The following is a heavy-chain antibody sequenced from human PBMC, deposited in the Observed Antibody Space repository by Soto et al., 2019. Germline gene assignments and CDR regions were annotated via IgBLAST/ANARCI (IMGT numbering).Heavy chain of an antibody. Sequence: GVLRLSCAASGFTFSIFAMSWVRQAPGKGLEWVSGMGGSNDDTYYADSVKGRFTISRDNSKNTLFLQMNSLRAEDTAVYFCAKDRVNHNSVWDPFDIWGQGTTVTVSS. CDR1: GFTFSIFA. CDR2: MGGSNDDT. CDR3: AKDRVNHNSVWDPFDI. D-gene: IGHD1-20*01. V-gene: IGHV3-23*01. J-gene: IGHJ3*02.